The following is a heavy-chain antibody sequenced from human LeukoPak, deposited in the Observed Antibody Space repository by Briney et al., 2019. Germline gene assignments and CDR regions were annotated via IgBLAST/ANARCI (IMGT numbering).Heavy chain of an antibody. V-gene: IGHV3-23*01. D-gene: IGHD2-15*01. CDR1: GFTFSSYA. CDR3: AKASPSYCSGGSCYPGRAFDI. J-gene: IGHJ3*02. Sequence: GGSLRLSCAASGFTFSSYAMSWVRQAPGKGLEWVSAISGSGGSTHYADSVKGRFTISRDNSKNTLYLQMNSLRAEDTAVYYCAKASPSYCSGGSCYPGRAFDIWGQGTMVTVSS. CDR2: ISGSGGST.